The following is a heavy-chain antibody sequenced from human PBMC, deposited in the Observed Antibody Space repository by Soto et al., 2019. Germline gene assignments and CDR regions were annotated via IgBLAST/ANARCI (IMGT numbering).Heavy chain of an antibody. Sequence: QGQLQESGPGVVRPSQTLSLTCTVSGASISSVDPYWTWIRQPPGKGLEWIGYIYYSGSTFYNPSLNSRVSMSIDMAKSQFSLNLRSLTAADTAVYYCASSPPKYASDLWGQGTMVIVSS. V-gene: IGHV4-30-4*01. CDR3: ASSPPKYASDL. CDR2: IYYSGST. D-gene: IGHD6-6*01. J-gene: IGHJ3*01. CDR1: GASISSVDPY.